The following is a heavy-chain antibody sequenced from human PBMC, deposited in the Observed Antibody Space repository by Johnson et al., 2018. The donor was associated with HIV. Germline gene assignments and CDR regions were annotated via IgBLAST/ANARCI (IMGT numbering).Heavy chain of an antibody. V-gene: IGHV3-74*02. CDR2: INSDGSST. CDR1: GFTFRIYW. Sequence: VLLVESGGGLVQPGGSLRLSCAGSGFTFRIYWMHWVRQAPGKGLVWVSRINSDGSSTSYADSVKGRFTISRDNAKNSLSLPMSSLRAEDTAVYYCARSNSISMIVLVTGGAFDIWGQGTMVTVSS. CDR3: ARSNSISMIVLVTGGAFDI. J-gene: IGHJ3*02. D-gene: IGHD3-22*01.